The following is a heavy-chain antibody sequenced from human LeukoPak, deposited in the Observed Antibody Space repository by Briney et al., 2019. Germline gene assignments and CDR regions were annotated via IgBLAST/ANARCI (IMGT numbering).Heavy chain of an antibody. CDR2: IIPIFGTA. CDR1: RGTFTSYA. J-gene: IGHJ5*02. CDR3: ARSSPHIAARYNWFDP. Sequence: ASVKLSCKASRGTFTSYAISWVRQAPGQGLEWMGGIIPIFGTANYAQKFQGRVTITADESTSTAYMELSSLRSADTAVYYCARSSPHIAARYNWFDPWGQGTLVTVSS. V-gene: IGHV1-69*13. D-gene: IGHD6-25*01.